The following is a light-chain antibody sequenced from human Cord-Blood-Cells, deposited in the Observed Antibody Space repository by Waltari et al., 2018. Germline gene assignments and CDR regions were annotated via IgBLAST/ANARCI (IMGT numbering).Light chain of an antibody. CDR2: RNN. J-gene: IGLJ3*02. CDR1: SSHNGSNY. V-gene: IGLV1-47*01. CDR3: AAWDDSLSGGV. Sequence: QSVLTQPPSASGTPGQRVTTPCSGSSSHNGSNYLYWYQTLPGTAPKLLIYRNNQRPSGVPDRFSGSKSGTSASLAISGLRSEDEADYYCAAWDDSLSGGVFGGGTKLTVL.